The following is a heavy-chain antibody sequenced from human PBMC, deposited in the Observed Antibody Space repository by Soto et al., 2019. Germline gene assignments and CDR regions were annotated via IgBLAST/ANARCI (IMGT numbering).Heavy chain of an antibody. J-gene: IGHJ4*02. CDR2: ISGSGGST. V-gene: IGHV3-23*01. D-gene: IGHD3-22*01. CDR1: GFTFSSYA. CDR3: AKGYYDSSGYSYYETPYFDY. Sequence: GGSLRLSCAASGFTFSSYAMSWVRQAPGKGLEWVSAISGSGGSTYYADSVKGRFTISRDNSKNTLYLQMNSLRAEDTAVYYCAKGYYDSSGYSYYETPYFDYWGQGTLVTVSS.